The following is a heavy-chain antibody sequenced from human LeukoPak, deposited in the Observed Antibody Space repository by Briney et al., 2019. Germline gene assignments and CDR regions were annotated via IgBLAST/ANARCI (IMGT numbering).Heavy chain of an antibody. Sequence: GGSPRLSCAASGFTFSSYAMHWVRQAPGKGLEWVAVISYDGSGKYYADSVKGRFTISRDNSKNTLYLQMNSLRAEDTAVYYCVQPMGKAVAGTVFDIWGQGTMVTVSS. V-gene: IGHV3-30*01. D-gene: IGHD6-19*01. J-gene: IGHJ3*02. CDR3: VQPMGKAVAGTVFDI. CDR1: GFTFSSYA. CDR2: ISYDGSGK.